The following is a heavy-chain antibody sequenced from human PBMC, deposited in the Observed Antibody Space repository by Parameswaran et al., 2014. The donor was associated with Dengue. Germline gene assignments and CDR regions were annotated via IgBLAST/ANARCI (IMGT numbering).Heavy chain of an antibody. V-gene: IGHV1-69*01. CDR3: ASLGVVRLDGMDV. J-gene: IGHJ6*02. D-gene: IGHD3-3*01. CDR2: IIPIFGTA. Sequence: SWVRQAPGQGLEWMGGIIPIFGTANYAQKFQGRVTITADESTSTAYMELSSLRSEDTAVYYCASLGVVRLDGMDVWGQGTTVTVSS.